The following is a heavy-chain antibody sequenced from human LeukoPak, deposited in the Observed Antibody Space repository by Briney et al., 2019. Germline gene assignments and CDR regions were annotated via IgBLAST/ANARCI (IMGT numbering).Heavy chain of an antibody. V-gene: IGHV3-33*01. CDR1: GFTFSSYG. CDR2: IWYDGSNK. CDR3: ARDISGGYSSFDY. D-gene: IGHD5-18*01. J-gene: IGHJ4*02. Sequence: GGSLRLSCAASGFTFSSYGMHWVRQAPGKGLEWVAVIWYDGSNKYYADSVKGRFTISRDNSKNTLYLQMNSLRAKDTAVYYCARDISGGYSSFDYWGQGTLVTVSS.